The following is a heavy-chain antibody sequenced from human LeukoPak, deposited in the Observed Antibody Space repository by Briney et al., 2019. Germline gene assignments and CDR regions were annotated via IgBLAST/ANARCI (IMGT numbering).Heavy chain of an antibody. D-gene: IGHD3-16*02. J-gene: IGHJ5*02. CDR3: ARHPLYDYVWGSYRYHHWFDP. V-gene: IGHV4-39*01. CDR2: MYYSGST. Sequence: SETLSLTCTVSGGSISSGSYYWGWIRQPPGKGLEWIGNMYYSGSTYYNPSLKSRVTISVDTSKNQFSLKLSSVTAADTAVYYCARHPLYDYVWGSYRYHHWFDPWGQGTLVTVSS. CDR1: GGSISSGSYY.